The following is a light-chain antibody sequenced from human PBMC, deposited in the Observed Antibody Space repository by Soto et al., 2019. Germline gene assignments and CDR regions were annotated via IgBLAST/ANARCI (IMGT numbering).Light chain of an antibody. CDR2: DAS. CDR3: QQYNTIGYT. CDR1: QSISSW. J-gene: IGKJ2*01. V-gene: IGKV1-5*01. Sequence: DIQMTQSPSTLSASVGDRVTITCRASQSISSWLAWYQQKPGKAPKLLIYDASSLESGVPSRFSGSGSGTEFTLTISSLQPDDFATYYCQQYNTIGYTFGQETTLEIK.